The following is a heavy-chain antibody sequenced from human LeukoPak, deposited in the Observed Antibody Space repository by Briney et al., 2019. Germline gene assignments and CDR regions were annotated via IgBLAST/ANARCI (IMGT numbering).Heavy chain of an antibody. Sequence: SETLSLTCAVYGGSFSGYYWSWIRQPPGKGLEWLGEINHSGSTNYNPSLKSRVTISVDTSKNQFSLKLSSVTAADTAVYYCARGGRRCSSTSCNAGFDPWGQGTLVTVSS. CDR1: GGSFSGYY. J-gene: IGHJ5*02. V-gene: IGHV4-34*01. CDR2: INHSGST. CDR3: ARGGRRCSSTSCNAGFDP. D-gene: IGHD2-2*01.